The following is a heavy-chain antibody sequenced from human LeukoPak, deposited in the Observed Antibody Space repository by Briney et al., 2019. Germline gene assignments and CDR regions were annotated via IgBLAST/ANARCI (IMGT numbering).Heavy chain of an antibody. J-gene: IGHJ3*02. Sequence: SQTLSLTCAVSGGSISSGGYSWSWIRQPPGKGLEWIGYIYHSGSTYYNPSLKSRVTISVDRSKNQFSLKLSSVTAADTAVYYCARSPIRGAFDIWGQGTMVTVSS. CDR2: IYHSGST. CDR3: ARSPIRGAFDI. D-gene: IGHD3-10*01. V-gene: IGHV4-30-2*02. CDR1: GGSISSGGYS.